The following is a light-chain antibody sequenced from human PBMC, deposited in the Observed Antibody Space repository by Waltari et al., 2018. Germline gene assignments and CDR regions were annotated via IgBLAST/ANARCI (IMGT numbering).Light chain of an antibody. J-gene: IGKJ4*01. Sequence: EIVLTQSPGTLSLSPGERVTLSCRAIQGVSRSYLAWYQQKPGQAPRLLIYDESNRATSIPYRFSGSGSATDFTLTISRLEPDDFAVYYCQQYGGSPLTFGGGTKVE. CDR3: QQYGGSPLT. CDR2: DES. CDR1: QGVSRSY. V-gene: IGKV3-20*01.